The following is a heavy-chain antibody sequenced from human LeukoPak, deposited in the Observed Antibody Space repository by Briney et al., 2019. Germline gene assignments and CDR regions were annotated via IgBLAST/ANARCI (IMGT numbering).Heavy chain of an antibody. V-gene: IGHV1-18*01. D-gene: IGHD3-9*01. CDR3: ARGGEYYDILTGYYYYYMDV. CDR1: GYTFTSYG. J-gene: IGHJ6*03. Sequence: ASVKVSCKASGYTFTSYGINWVRQAPGQGLEWMAWINAYNGNTNYAQKLQGRVTMTTDTSTSTAYMELRSLRSDDTAVYYCARGGEYYDILTGYYYYYMDVWGKGTTVTISS. CDR2: INAYNGNT.